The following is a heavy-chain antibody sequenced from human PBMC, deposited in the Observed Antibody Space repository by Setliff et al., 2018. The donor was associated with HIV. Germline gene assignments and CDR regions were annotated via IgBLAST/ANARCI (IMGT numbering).Heavy chain of an antibody. CDR2: IYISGNT. D-gene: IGHD2-15*01. CDR1: GGSISPYY. CDR3: ASEKVAWTVSDSFFEF. J-gene: IGHJ4*02. Sequence: SETLSLTCSVSGGSISPYYWSWIRQPAGKGLEWIGRIYISGNTSYNPSLKSRVTMSVDPSKNKFSLKLSSVTAADTAVYYCASEKVAWTVSDSFFEFLGQGVPVTVSS. V-gene: IGHV4-4*07.